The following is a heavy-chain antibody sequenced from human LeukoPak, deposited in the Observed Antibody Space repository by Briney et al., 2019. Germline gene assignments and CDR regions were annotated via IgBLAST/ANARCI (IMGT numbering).Heavy chain of an antibody. J-gene: IGHJ4*02. Sequence: GGSLRLSCAASGFTFSSDWMHWVRQAPGKGLVWGSRSKSDGSSTRYADSVKGRFTISRDNGKNTLYLQMNSLRVEDTAVYYCARDSAECTGGYCYLVSWGQGTLVTVSS. D-gene: IGHD2-8*02. V-gene: IGHV3-74*01. CDR3: ARDSAECTGGYCYLVS. CDR2: SKSDGSST. CDR1: GFTFSSDW.